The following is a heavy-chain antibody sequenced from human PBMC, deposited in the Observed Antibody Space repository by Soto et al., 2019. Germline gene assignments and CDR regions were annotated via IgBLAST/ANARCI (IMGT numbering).Heavy chain of an antibody. CDR1: GGTFSSYA. D-gene: IGHD3-16*01. CDR2: IIPIFGTA. V-gene: IGHV1-69*12. CDR3: AGCLPSDDYYGMDV. Sequence: QVQLVQSGAEVKKPGSSVKVSCKASGGTFSSYAIIWVRQAPGQGLAWMGGIIPIFGTANYAQKFQGRVTITADEATSTAYMELSSLRSEDTAVYYCAGCLPSDDYYGMDVWGQGTTVTVSS. J-gene: IGHJ6*02.